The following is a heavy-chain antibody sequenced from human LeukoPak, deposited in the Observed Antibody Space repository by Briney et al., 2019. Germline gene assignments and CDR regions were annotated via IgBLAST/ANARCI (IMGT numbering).Heavy chain of an antibody. D-gene: IGHD3-16*01. CDR2: ISHTGSPT. CDR3: ARDRGYCDSESCYRFFDS. CDR1: GFTFSSYA. J-gene: IGHJ4*02. Sequence: GGSLRLSCAASGFTFSSYAMSWVRQAPGKGLEWVAYISHTGSPTNYADSVKGRFTISRDNAKNSVYLQMNSLRDEDTAVYYCARDRGYCDSESCYRFFDSWGQGTLVTVSS. V-gene: IGHV3-48*02.